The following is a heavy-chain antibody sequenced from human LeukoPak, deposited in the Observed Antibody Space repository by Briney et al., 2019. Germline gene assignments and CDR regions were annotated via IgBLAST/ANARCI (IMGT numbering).Heavy chain of an antibody. V-gene: IGHV4-4*07. J-gene: IGHJ5*02. CDR2: IQTSGST. CDR1: GGSISSYY. CDR3: ARGSGYDWDWFDP. Sequence: SEALSLTCTVSGGSISSYYWTWIRQPAGKGLEWIGRIQTSGSTNYNPSLKTRVTMSVDTSKNQLSLRLTFVTAADTAVYYCARGSGYDWDWFDPWGQGTLVTVSS. D-gene: IGHD5-12*01.